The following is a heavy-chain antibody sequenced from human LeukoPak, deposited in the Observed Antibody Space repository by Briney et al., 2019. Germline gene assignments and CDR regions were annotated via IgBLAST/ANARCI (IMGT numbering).Heavy chain of an antibody. D-gene: IGHD4-17*01. CDR1: GFTFSSYG. V-gene: IGHV3-23*01. CDR2: ISGSGGST. Sequence: PGGTLRLSCAASGFTFSSYGMSWVRQAPGKGLEWVSAISGSGGSTYYADSVKGRFTISRDNSKNTLYLQMNSLRAEDTAVYYCAKDQYTDHGSPTDYWGQGTLVTVSS. CDR3: AKDQYTDHGSPTDY. J-gene: IGHJ4*02.